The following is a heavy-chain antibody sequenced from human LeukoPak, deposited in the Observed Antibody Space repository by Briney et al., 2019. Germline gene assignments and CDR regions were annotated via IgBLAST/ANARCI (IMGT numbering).Heavy chain of an antibody. V-gene: IGHV3-33*01. Sequence: GGSLRLSCAASGFTFSSYGMYWVRQAPGKGLEWVAVIWYDGSNKYYADSVKGRFTISRDNSKNTLYLQMNSLRAEDTAVYYCARDRTSSGPQGGWFDPWGQGTLVTDSS. J-gene: IGHJ5*02. CDR3: ARDRTSSGPQGGWFDP. CDR1: GFTFSSYG. D-gene: IGHD3-22*01. CDR2: IWYDGSNK.